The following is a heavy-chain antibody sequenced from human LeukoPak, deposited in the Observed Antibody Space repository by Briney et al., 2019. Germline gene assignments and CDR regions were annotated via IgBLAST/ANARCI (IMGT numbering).Heavy chain of an antibody. J-gene: IGHJ4*02. D-gene: IGHD6-19*01. CDR2: ISWNSGTI. CDR3: AKDNRRHYTSGPNPDSLH. Sequence: GGFLRLSCAGSGFIFNNYAMHWVRQPPGKGLEWVSGISWNSGTIDYADSVRGRFTISRDNAKNSLYLQMDSLRVEGTAFYYCAKDNRRHYTSGPNPDSLHWGQGALVTVSS. V-gene: IGHV3-9*01. CDR1: GFIFNNYA.